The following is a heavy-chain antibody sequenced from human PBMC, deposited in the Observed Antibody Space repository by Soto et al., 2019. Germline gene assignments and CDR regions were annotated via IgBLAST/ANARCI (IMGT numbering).Heavy chain of an antibody. V-gene: IGHV3-23*01. J-gene: IGHJ4*02. CDR2: ISTTGGST. CDR3: ARPDGATYNFRY. D-gene: IGHD1-1*01. Sequence: DVQLLESGGSLVQPGGSLRLSCAASGFTFNAYFLSWVRQAPGKGLEWVSAISTTGGSTYYADSVKGRFTISRDNSQNTVYLQMNSLRAEDTAVYYCARPDGATYNFRYWRQGTLVTVSS. CDR1: GFTFNAYF.